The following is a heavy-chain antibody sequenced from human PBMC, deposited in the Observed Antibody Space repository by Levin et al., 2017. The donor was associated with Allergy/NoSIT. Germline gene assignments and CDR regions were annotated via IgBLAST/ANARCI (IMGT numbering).Heavy chain of an antibody. V-gene: IGHV4-39*01. CDR2: IYYSGST. CDR1: GGSISSSSYY. D-gene: IGHD3-22*01. Sequence: GSLRLSCTVSGGSISSSSYYWGWIRQPPGKGLEWIGSIYYSGSTYYNPSLKSRVTISVDTSKNQFSLKLSSVTAADTAVYYCARHDLVSTPNWFDPWGQGTLVTVSS. CDR3: ARHDLVSTPNWFDP. J-gene: IGHJ5*02.